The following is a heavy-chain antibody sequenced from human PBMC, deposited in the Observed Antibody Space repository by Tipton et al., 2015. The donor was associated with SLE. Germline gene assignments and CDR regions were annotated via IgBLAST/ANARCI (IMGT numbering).Heavy chain of an antibody. J-gene: IGHJ4*02. Sequence: LRLSCTVSGGSISSYYWSWIRQPPGKGLEWIGYIYYSGSTNYNPSLKSRVTISVDTSKNQFSLKLSSVTAADTAVYYCASPRYYGSGSYYNYWGQGTLVTVSS. CDR1: GGSISSYY. CDR2: IYYSGST. V-gene: IGHV4-59*01. D-gene: IGHD3-10*01. CDR3: ASPRYYGSGSYYNY.